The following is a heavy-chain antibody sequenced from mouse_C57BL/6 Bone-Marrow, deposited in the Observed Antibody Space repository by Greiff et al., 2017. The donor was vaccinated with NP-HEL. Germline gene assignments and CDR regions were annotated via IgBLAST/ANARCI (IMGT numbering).Heavy chain of an antibody. CDR2: IWSGGST. CDR3: ARIFITTVVATDYYAMDY. V-gene: IGHV2-2*01. Sequence: QVQLKQSGPGLVQPSQSLSISCTVSGFSLTSYGVHWVRQSPGKGLEWLGVIWSGGSTDYNAAFISRLSISKDNSKSQVFFKMNSLQADDTAIYYCARIFITTVVATDYYAMDYWGQGTSVTVSS. J-gene: IGHJ4*01. D-gene: IGHD1-1*01. CDR1: GFSLTSYG.